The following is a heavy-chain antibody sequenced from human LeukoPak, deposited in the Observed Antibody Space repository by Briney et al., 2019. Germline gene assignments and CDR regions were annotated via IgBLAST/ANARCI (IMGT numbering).Heavy chain of an antibody. CDR1: GFTFSDYY. D-gene: IGHD6-13*01. Sequence: GGSLRLSCAASGFTFSDYYMSWIRQAPGKGLEWVANIKQDGSQKYYVDSLKGRFTISRDNAKNSVYLQMNNLRDEDTAVYYCARIGYSSSSFDYWGQGTLVTVSS. CDR3: ARIGYSSSSFDY. CDR2: IKQDGSQK. V-gene: IGHV3-7*01. J-gene: IGHJ4*02.